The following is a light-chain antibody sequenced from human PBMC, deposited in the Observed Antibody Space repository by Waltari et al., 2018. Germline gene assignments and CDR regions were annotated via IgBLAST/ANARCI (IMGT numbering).Light chain of an antibody. CDR1: PSVSSY. CDR3: QQRSNWPPIT. CDR2: DAS. Sequence: EIVLTQSPATLSLSPGERATLSCRASPSVSSYLAWYQQKPGQAPRLLIYDASNRATDLPARFSGSGSGTDFTLTISSLEPEDFAVYYCQQRSNWPPITFGQGTRLEIK. J-gene: IGKJ5*01. V-gene: IGKV3-11*01.